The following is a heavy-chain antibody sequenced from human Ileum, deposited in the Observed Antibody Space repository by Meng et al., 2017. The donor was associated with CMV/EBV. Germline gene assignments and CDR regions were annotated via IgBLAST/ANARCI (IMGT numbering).Heavy chain of an antibody. J-gene: IGHJ4*02. D-gene: IGHD6-6*01. CDR3: AKGAGPYSSSPFFDY. V-gene: IGHV3-23*01. CDR1: GFTFTGHA. CDR2: ITGSGGTT. Sequence: GESLKISCAASGFTFTGHAMNWVRQAPGKGLEWVSSITGSGGTTYYAESVKGRFTISRDNSKTTLHLQMNSLRAEDTAVYYCAKGAGPYSSSPFFDYWGQGTLVTVSS.